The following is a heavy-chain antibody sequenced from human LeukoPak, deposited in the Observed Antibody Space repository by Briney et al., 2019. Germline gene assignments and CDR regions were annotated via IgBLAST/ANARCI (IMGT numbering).Heavy chain of an antibody. D-gene: IGHD3-10*01. V-gene: IGHV4-59*08. J-gene: IGHJ4*02. Sequence: SETLSLTCTVSGASISSYFWTWIRQSPGKGLEWIGYISNIGSTNYNPSLKSRVTISVDTSKNQFSLKLSSVTAADTAVYYCARLYGSGSSLYFDYWGQGTLVTVSS. CDR1: GASISSYF. CDR3: ARLYGSGSSLYFDY. CDR2: ISNIGST.